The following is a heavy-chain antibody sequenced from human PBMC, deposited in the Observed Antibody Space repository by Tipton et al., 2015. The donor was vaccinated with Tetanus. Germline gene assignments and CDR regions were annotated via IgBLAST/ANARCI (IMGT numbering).Heavy chain of an antibody. J-gene: IGHJ2*01. CDR1: GFTFSSHG. V-gene: IGHV3-30*03. CDR3: ARTSGYFRSGAYIDG. CDR2: ISHDGSDK. Sequence: SLRLSCAASGFTFSSHGMHWVRQAPGKGLEWVAVISHDGSDKYYAESVKGRFTISRDNAENSLFLQMNSLRAEDTAVYYCARTSGYFRSGAYIDGWGRGTLVTVSS. D-gene: IGHD3-10*01.